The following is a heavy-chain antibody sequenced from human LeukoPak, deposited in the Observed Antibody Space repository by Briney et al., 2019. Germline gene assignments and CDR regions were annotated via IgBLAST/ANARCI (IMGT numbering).Heavy chain of an antibody. CDR1: GGSISSYY. V-gene: IGHV4-59*01. CDR2: IYYSGST. J-gene: IGHJ4*02. CDR3: ARGNWRYYSDY. Sequence: SETLSLTCTVSGGSISSYYWSWIRQPPGKGLEWIGYIYYSGSTNYNPSLKSRVTISVDTSKNQVSLRLTSVTAADTAVYYCARGNWRYYSDYWGQGTLVTVSS. D-gene: IGHD3-3*01.